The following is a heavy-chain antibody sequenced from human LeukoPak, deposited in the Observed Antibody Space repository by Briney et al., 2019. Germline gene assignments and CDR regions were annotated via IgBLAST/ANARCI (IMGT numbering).Heavy chain of an antibody. CDR3: ARAVSWTDYYYYMDV. V-gene: IGHV4-34*01. J-gene: IGHJ6*03. D-gene: IGHD6-13*01. CDR2: INHSGST. CDR1: GGSSSGYY. Sequence: PSETLSLTCAVYGGSSSGYYWSWIRQPPGKGLEWIGEINHSGSTNYNPSLKSRVTISVDTSKNQFSLKPSSVTAADTAVYYCARAVSWTDYYYYMDVWGKGTTVTVSS.